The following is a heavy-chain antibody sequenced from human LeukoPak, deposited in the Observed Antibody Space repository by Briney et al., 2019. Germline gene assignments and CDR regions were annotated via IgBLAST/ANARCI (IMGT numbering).Heavy chain of an antibody. CDR1: GYTFTSYY. V-gene: IGHV1-46*01. J-gene: IGHJ4*02. CDR2: INPSGGST. Sequence: ASVKVSCKASGYTFTSYYMHWVRRAPGQGLEWMGIINPSGGSTSYAQKFQGRVTMTRDTSISTAYMELSRLRSDDTAVYYCARVLYYYDSSGYSPTLDYWGQGTLVTVSS. CDR3: ARVLYYYDSSGYSPTLDY. D-gene: IGHD3-22*01.